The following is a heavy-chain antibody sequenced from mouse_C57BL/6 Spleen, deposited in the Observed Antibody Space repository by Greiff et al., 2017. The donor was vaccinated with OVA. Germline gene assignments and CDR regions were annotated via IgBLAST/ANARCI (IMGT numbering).Heavy chain of an antibody. V-gene: IGHV2-9-1*01. J-gene: IGHJ4*01. CDR2: IWTGGGT. Sequence: VHLVESGPGLVAPSQSLSITCTVSGFSLTSYAISWVRQPPGKGLEWLGVIWTGGGTNYNSALKSRLSISKDNSKSQVFLKMNSLQTDDTARYYCARTYGSSYYYAMDYWGQGTSVTVSS. CDR1: GFSLTSYA. CDR3: ARTYGSSYYYAMDY. D-gene: IGHD1-1*01.